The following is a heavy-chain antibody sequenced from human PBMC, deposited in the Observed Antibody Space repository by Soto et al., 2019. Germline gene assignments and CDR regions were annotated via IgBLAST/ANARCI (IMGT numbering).Heavy chain of an antibody. Sequence: SQTLSLTCAITGDSVSSNSAGWSWVRQSPSRGLEWLGRAYYRSKWYYEYAVSVRGRITINPDTSKNQYSLQLNSVTPEDTAVYFCARGEQYSGRIFDYWGQGTLVTVSS. V-gene: IGHV6-1*01. J-gene: IGHJ4*01. CDR1: GDSVSSNSAG. D-gene: IGHD1-26*01. CDR2: AYYRSKWYY. CDR3: ARGEQYSGRIFDY.